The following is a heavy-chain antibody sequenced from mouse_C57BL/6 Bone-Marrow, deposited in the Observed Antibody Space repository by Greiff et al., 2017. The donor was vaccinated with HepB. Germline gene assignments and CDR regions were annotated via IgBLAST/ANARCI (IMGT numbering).Heavy chain of an antibody. CDR3: ARSDYGDWDYAMDY. V-gene: IGHV1-81*01. D-gene: IGHD2-13*01. J-gene: IGHJ4*01. CDR2: IYPRSGNT. CDR1: GYTFTSYG. Sequence: VKLQQSGAELARPGASVKLSCKASGYTFTSYGISWVKQRTGQGLEWIGEIYPRSGNTYYNEKFKGKATLTADKSSSTAYMELRSLTSEDSAVYFCARSDYGDWDYAMDYWGHGTSVTVSS.